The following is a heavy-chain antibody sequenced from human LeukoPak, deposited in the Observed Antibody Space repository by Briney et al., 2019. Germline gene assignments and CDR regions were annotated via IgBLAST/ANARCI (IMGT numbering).Heavy chain of an antibody. CDR3: AREVTASSSDI. CDR2: INQDGSQN. V-gene: IGHV3-7*01. D-gene: IGHD2-21*02. CDR1: GFSFSDYW. J-gene: IGHJ3*02. Sequence: GGSPRLSCAASGFSFSDYWMSWVRQAPGRGLEWVGNINQDGSQNSSVDSVKGRFTISRDNAKNSLYLQMNSLGAEDTALYYCAREVTASSSDILGQGTMVTVSS.